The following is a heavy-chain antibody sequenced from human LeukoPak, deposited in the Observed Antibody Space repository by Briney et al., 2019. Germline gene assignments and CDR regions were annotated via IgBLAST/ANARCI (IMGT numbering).Heavy chain of an antibody. V-gene: IGHV3-48*03. CDR3: VREINSACSFDY. J-gene: IGHJ4*02. D-gene: IGHD2/OR15-2a*01. CDR1: GFTFGSYK. Sequence: PGGSLRLSCAASGFTFGSYKMHWVRQAPGKGLEWVSYIYTTGTPILYADSVKGRFTISRDNAKNSLYLEMDSLRAEDTAVYYCVREINSACSFDYWGQGTLVTVSS. CDR2: IYTTGTPI.